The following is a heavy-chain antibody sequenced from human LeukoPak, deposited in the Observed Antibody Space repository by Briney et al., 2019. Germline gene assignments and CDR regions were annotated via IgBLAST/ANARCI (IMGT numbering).Heavy chain of an antibody. Sequence: ASVKVSCKASGYTFTGYYMHWVRQAPGQGLEWMGWINPNSGDTNYAQKFQGTVTMTRDTSISTAYMELSRLRSDDTAVYYCARVDYYDSSGYSHFDYWGQGTLVTVSS. J-gene: IGHJ4*02. CDR3: ARVDYYDSSGYSHFDY. CDR2: INPNSGDT. CDR1: GYTFTGYY. D-gene: IGHD3-22*01. V-gene: IGHV1-2*02.